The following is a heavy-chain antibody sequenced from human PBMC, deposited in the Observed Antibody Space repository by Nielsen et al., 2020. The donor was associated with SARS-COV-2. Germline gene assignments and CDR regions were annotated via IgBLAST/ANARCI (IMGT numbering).Heavy chain of an antibody. CDR1: GGSFSGYY. Sequence: SETLSLTCAVYGGSFSGYYWSWIRQPPGKGLEWIGEINHSGSTNYNPSLKSRVTISVDTSKNQFSLKLRSVTAADTAVYYCARESQSSGWYGYWGQGTLVTVSS. D-gene: IGHD6-19*01. CDR2: INHSGST. J-gene: IGHJ4*02. CDR3: ARESQSSGWYGY. V-gene: IGHV4-34*01.